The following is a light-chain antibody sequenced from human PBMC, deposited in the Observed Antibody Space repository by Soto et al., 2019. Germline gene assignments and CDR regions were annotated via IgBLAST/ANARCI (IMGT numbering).Light chain of an antibody. CDR2: DAS. J-gene: IGKJ2*01. CDR1: HTISTY. Sequence: DIQMTHSPSSLSASVGDRVTSTCRASHTISTYLNWYQQKPGKAPRLLIYDASSLLSGVPSRFSGSGSGTYFTLTIASLQPEDFSNYYCQQSDRTPYTFGQGTKVES. V-gene: IGKV1-39*01. CDR3: QQSDRTPYT.